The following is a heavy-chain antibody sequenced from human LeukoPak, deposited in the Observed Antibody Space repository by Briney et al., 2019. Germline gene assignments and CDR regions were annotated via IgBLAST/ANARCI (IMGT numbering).Heavy chain of an antibody. CDR1: GFTFSSYG. CDR2: ISYDGSNK. Sequence: GGSLRLSCAASGFTFSSYGMHWVRQAPGKGLEWVAVISYDGSNKYYADSVKGRFTISRDNSKNTLYLQMNSLRAEDTAVYYCATGSQWLMTVYYCYGMDVWGQGTTVTVSS. J-gene: IGHJ6*02. V-gene: IGHV3-30*03. D-gene: IGHD6-19*01. CDR3: ATGSQWLMTVYYCYGMDV.